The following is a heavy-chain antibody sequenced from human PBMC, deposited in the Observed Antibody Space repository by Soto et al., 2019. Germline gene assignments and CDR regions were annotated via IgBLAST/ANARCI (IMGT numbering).Heavy chain of an antibody. V-gene: IGHV1-69*13. D-gene: IGHD6-19*01. Sequence: SVKVSCNASGGTFSSYAISWVRPAPGQGLEWMGGIIPIFGTANYAQKFQGRVTITADESKSTAYMELSSLRSEDTAVYYCASGTYQYYSSGCYYYYRMDVRSQVTTVTVSS. CDR1: GGTFSSYA. CDR2: IIPIFGTA. CDR3: ASGTYQYYSSGCYYYYRMDV. J-gene: IGHJ6*02.